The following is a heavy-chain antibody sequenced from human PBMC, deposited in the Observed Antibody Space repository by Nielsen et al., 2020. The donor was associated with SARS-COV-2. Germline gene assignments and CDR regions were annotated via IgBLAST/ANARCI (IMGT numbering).Heavy chain of an antibody. CDR1: GGTFSSYA. Sequence: SVKVSCKASGGTFSSYAISWVRQAPGQGLEWMGGIIPIFGTANYAQKFQGRVTMTEDTSTDTAYMELSSLRSEDTAVYYCATSVVVAAPGDYWGQGTLVTVSS. J-gene: IGHJ4*02. CDR2: IIPIFGTA. V-gene: IGHV1-69*06. D-gene: IGHD2-15*01. CDR3: ATSVVVAAPGDY.